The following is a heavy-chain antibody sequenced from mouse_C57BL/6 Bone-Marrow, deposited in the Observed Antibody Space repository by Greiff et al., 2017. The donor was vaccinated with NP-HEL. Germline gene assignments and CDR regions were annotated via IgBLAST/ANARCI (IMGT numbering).Heavy chain of an antibody. CDR1: GYAFSSSW. V-gene: IGHV1-82*01. CDR3: ASKARVVDV. CDR2: IYPGDGDT. Sequence: QVQLQQSGPELVKPGASVKISCKASGYAFSSSWMNWVKQRPGKGLEWIGRIYPGDGDTNYNGKFKGKATLTADKSSSTAYMQLSSLTSEDSAVYFWASKARVVDVWGTGTTVTVSS. J-gene: IGHJ1*03.